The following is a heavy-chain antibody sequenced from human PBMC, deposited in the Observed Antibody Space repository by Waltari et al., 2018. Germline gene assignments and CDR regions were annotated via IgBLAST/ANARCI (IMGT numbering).Heavy chain of an antibody. J-gene: IGHJ3*02. Sequence: QLQLQESGPGLVKPSETLSLTCTVSGGSISSSSYYWGWIRQPPGKVLEWVGSIYYSGSTYYNPSLKSRVTISVDTSKNQFSLKLSSVTAADTAVYYCARHNLDRGAFDIWGQGTMVTVSS. CDR3: ARHNLDRGAFDI. CDR2: IYYSGST. D-gene: IGHD2-2*03. V-gene: IGHV4-39*07. CDR1: GGSISSSSYY.